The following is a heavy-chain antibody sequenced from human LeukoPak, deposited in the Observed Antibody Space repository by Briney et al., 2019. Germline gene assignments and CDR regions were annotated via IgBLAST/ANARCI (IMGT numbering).Heavy chain of an antibody. CDR3: ARETPRWGDFGSGSYS. Sequence: GGSLRLSCAASGFTFSSYAMSWIRQAPGKGLEWISYISISGGTIYYAESVKGRFTISRDNAKSSLYLQMNSLRAEDTAVYYCARETPRWGDFGSGSYSWGQGTLVTVSS. D-gene: IGHD3-10*01. CDR2: ISISGGTI. CDR1: GFTFSSYA. J-gene: IGHJ5*02. V-gene: IGHV3-11*04.